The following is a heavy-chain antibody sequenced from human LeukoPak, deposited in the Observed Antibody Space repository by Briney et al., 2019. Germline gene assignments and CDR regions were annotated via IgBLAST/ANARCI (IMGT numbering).Heavy chain of an antibody. J-gene: IGHJ4*02. D-gene: IGHD5-18*01. CDR3: ARDSHSYGYLYYFDY. V-gene: IGHV1-18*01. Sequence: ASVKVSCKASGYTFTSYVISGVRQAPGQGLEWMGWISAYNGNTNYAQKLQGRVTMTTDTSTSTAYMELRSLRSDDTAVYYCARDSHSYGYLYYFDYWGQGTLVTVSS. CDR1: GYTFTSYV. CDR2: ISAYNGNT.